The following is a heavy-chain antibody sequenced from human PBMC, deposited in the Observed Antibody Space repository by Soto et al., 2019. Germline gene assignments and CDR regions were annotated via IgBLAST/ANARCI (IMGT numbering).Heavy chain of an antibody. V-gene: IGHV4-38-2*02. D-gene: IGHD1-26*01. CDR3: AREGASGFGMDV. CDR2: IYTSGTT. Sequence: PSETLSLTCAVSGYSISSGYYWGWLRQPPGKGLEWIGRIYTSGTTNYNPSLKSRATMLIDTSKNQFSLILSSVTAADTGVYYCAREGASGFGMDVWGQGTTVTVSS. CDR1: GYSISSGYY. J-gene: IGHJ6*02.